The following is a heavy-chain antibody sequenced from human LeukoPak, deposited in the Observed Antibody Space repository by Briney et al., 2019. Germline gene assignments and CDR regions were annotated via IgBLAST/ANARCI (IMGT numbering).Heavy chain of an antibody. J-gene: IGHJ5*02. CDR2: IIPIFGTA. CDR3: ARCLLDTAMVNFWFDP. V-gene: IGHV1-69*05. D-gene: IGHD5-18*01. Sequence: GASVKVSCKASGGTFSSYAISWVRQAPGQGLEWMGGIIPIFGTANYAQKIQGRVTITTDESTSTAYMELSSLRSEDTAVYYCARCLLDTAMVNFWFDPWGQGTLVTVSS. CDR1: GGTFSSYA.